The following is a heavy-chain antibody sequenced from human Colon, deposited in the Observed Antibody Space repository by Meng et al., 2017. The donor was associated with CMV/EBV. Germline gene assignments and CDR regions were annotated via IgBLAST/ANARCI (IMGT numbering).Heavy chain of an antibody. Sequence: GESLKISCVGSGFTTYAMNWVRQAPGKGLEWVSTVSGTGDNTYYADSVKGRFTISRDNSKNTVYLQMNSLRGEDTAVYYCAKMSGGGSQSLYYYFYGMDVWGQGTTVTVSS. CDR1: GFTTYA. J-gene: IGHJ6*02. V-gene: IGHV3-23*01. D-gene: IGHD3-16*01. CDR3: AKMSGGGSQSLYYYFYGMDV. CDR2: VSGTGDNT.